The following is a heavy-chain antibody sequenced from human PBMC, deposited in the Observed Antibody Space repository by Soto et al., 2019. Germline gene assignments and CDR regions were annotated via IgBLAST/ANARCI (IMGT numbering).Heavy chain of an antibody. V-gene: IGHV3-23*01. Sequence: GGSLRLSCAASGFTFSSYAMSWVRQAPGKGLEWVSAISGSGGSTYYADSVKGRFTISRDSSKNTLYLQMNNLRAEDTAVYCCAKDVGGCCDGSCYNWFDPWGQGTLVTVSS. CDR1: GFTFSSYA. D-gene: IGHD2-15*01. J-gene: IGHJ5*02. CDR3: AKDVGGCCDGSCYNWFDP. CDR2: ISGSGGST.